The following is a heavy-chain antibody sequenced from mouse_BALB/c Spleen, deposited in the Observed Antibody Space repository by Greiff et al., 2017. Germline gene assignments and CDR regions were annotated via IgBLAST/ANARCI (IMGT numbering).Heavy chain of an antibody. V-gene: IGHV1-9*01. CDR2: ILPGSGST. CDR3: ARGWLLLYAMDY. Sequence: QVQLQQSGAELMKSGASVKISCKATGYTFSSYWIEWVKQRPGHGLEWIGEILPGSGSTNYNEKFKGKATFTADTSSNTAYMQLSSLTSEDSAVYYCARGWLLLYAMDYWGQGTSVTVSS. CDR1: GYTFSSYW. J-gene: IGHJ4*01. D-gene: IGHD2-3*01.